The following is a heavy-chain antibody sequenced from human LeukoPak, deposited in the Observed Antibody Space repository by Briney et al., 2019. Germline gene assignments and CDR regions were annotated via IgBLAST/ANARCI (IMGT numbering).Heavy chain of an antibody. CDR1: GFTFTSYS. V-gene: IGHV3-23*01. J-gene: IGHJ4*02. CDR3: AITIFGVVPTGDY. D-gene: IGHD3-3*01. CDR2: ISGGGGST. Sequence: GGSLRLSCAASGFTFTSYSMNWVRQAPGKGLEWVSTISGGGGSTYYADSVKGRFTISRDNSKNTLYLQVNSLRAEDTAVYYCAITIFGVVPTGDYWGQGTLVTVSS.